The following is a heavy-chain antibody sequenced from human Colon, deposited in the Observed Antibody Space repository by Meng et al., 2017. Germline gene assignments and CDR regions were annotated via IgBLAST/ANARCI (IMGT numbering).Heavy chain of an antibody. CDR2: IKHDGSEE. CDR1: GFSFSSNF. D-gene: IGHD1-26*01. V-gene: IGHV3-7*01. Sequence: GESLKISCAASGFSFSSNFMSWVRQAPGKGLEWVASIKHDGSEEGYVDSVKGRFTISRDNTKNSLYLQMNSLRAEDTAVYYCAKNRVGHDFWGQGMLVTSPQ. CDR3: AKNRVGHDF. J-gene: IGHJ4*02.